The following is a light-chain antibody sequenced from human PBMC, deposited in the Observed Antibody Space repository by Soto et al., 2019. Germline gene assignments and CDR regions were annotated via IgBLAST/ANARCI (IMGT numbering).Light chain of an antibody. Sequence: QSVLTQPPSASGSPGQSVAISRTGTSSDVGGYNYVSWYQQHPGKAPKLMIYEVNKRPSGVPDRFSGSKSGNTASLTVSGLQAEDEADYYRSSYAGSSNVFGTGTKVTVL. V-gene: IGLV2-8*01. CDR3: SSYAGSSNV. J-gene: IGLJ1*01. CDR2: EVN. CDR1: SSDVGGYNY.